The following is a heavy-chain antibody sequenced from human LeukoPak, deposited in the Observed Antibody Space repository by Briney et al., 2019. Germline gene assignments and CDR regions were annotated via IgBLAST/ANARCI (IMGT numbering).Heavy chain of an antibody. Sequence: GGSLRLSCAASGLTFSSYSMNWVRQAPGKGLEWVSSISSSSSYIYYADSVKGRFTISRDNPKNSLYLQMNSLRAEDTAVHYCARDRYSSSWYSIYYYGMDVWGQGTTVTVSS. CDR1: GLTFSSYS. CDR2: ISSSSSYI. D-gene: IGHD6-13*01. J-gene: IGHJ6*02. V-gene: IGHV3-21*01. CDR3: ARDRYSSSWYSIYYYGMDV.